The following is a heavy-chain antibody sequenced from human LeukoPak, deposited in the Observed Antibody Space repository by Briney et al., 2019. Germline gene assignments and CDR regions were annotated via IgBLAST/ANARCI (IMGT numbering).Heavy chain of an antibody. CDR3: ARDLVGAAAGTVYFDY. CDR2: ISAYNGNT. D-gene: IGHD6-13*01. Sequence: ASVKVSCKASGYTFTSYGISWVRQAPGQGPEWMGWISAYNGNTNYAQKLQGRVTMTTDTSTSTAYMELRSLRSDDTAVYYCARDLVGAAAGTVYFDYWGQGTLVTVSS. V-gene: IGHV1-18*01. CDR1: GYTFTSYG. J-gene: IGHJ4*02.